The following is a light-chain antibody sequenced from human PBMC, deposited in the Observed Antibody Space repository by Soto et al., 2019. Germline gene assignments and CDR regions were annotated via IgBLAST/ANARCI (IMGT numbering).Light chain of an antibody. CDR3: QERSNWPRLT. V-gene: IGKV3-11*01. J-gene: IGKJ4*01. CDR1: QSVSSY. Sequence: EIVLTQSPATLSLSPGERATLSCRASQSVSSYLAWYQQKPGQAPRLLMYDVSNRATGIPARFSGSGSGTDFTLTISSLEPEDFAVYYCQERSNWPRLTFGGGTKVDIK. CDR2: DVS.